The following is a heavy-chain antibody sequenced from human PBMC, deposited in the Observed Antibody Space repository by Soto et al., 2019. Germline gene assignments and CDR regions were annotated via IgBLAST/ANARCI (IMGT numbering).Heavy chain of an antibody. J-gene: IGHJ3*02. CDR2: ISSSSYI. D-gene: IGHD6-25*01. V-gene: IGHV3-21*01. CDR1: GFTFSSYS. CDR3: ARDGSGSAFDI. Sequence: GGSLRLSCAASGFTFSSYSMNWVRQAPGKGLEWVSSISSSSYIYYADSVKGRFNISRDNAKNSLYLQMNSLRAEDTAVYYCARDGSGSAFDIWGQGTMVTVSS.